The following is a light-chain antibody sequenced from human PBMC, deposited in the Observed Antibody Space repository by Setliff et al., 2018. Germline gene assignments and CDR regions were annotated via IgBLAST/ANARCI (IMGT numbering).Light chain of an antibody. CDR2: GVS. J-gene: IGLJ1*01. CDR3: NAYTSGTTYV. CDR1: SSDVGSYDL. V-gene: IGLV2-14*03. Sequence: QSALTQPASVSGPPGQSTTISYSGTSSDVGSYDLVSWYQQHPGKAPKLIIYGVSDRPSGVSNRFSGSKSGNTASLTISGLQTEDEADYYCNAYTSGTTYVFGTGTKVTVL.